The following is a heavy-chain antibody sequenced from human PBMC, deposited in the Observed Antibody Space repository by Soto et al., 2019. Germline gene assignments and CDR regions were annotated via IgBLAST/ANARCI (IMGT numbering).Heavy chain of an antibody. V-gene: IGHV1-18*01. CDR3: ARDLGRIAVAGSGWFDP. CDR2: ISAYNGNT. Sequence: QVQLVQSGAEVKKPGASVKVSCKASGYTFTSYGISWVRQAPGQGLEWMGWISAYNGNTNYAQKLQGRVTMTTDTSTSTADMELRSLRSDDTAVYYCARDLGRIAVAGSGWFDPWGQGTLVTVSS. D-gene: IGHD6-19*01. CDR1: GYTFTSYG. J-gene: IGHJ5*02.